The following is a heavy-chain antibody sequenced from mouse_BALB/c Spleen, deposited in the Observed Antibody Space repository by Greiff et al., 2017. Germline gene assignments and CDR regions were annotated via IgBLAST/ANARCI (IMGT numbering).Heavy chain of an antibody. J-gene: IGHJ2*01. CDR1: GYTFTSYW. V-gene: IGHV1-5*01. CDR2: IYPGNSDT. CDR3: TRNYGKGGYFDY. Sequence: VQLQQSGTVLARPGASVKMSCKASGYTFTSYWMHWVKQRPGQGLEWIGAIYPGNSDTSYNQKFKGKAKLTAVTSTSTAYMELSSLTNEDSAVYYCTRNYGKGGYFDYWGQGTTLTVSS. D-gene: IGHD2-1*01.